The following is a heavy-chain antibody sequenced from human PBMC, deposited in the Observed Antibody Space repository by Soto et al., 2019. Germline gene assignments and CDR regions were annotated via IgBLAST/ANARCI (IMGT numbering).Heavy chain of an antibody. CDR1: GYTFTGYY. J-gene: IGHJ4*02. V-gene: IGHV1-2*02. Sequence: ASVKVSCKASGYTFTGYYMHWVRQAPGQGLEWMGWINPNSGGTNYAQKFQGRVTITRDTSASTAYMELSSLRSEDTAVYYCGRSPSLFIDYWGQGTLVTVS. CDR3: GRSPSLFIDY. CDR2: INPNSGGT. D-gene: IGHD3-10*01.